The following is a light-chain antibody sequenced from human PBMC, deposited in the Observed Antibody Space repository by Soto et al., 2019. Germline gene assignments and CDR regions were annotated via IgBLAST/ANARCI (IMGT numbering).Light chain of an antibody. Sequence: QSALTQPPSVSGAPGQRVTISCTGSSSNIGAGYDVHWYQQLPGTAPNLLIYGNSNRPSGVPDRFSGSKSGTSASLAITGLQAEDEADYYCQSYDSSLSVWVFGGGTKVTVL. CDR1: SSNIGAGYD. CDR3: QSYDSSLSVWV. CDR2: GNS. V-gene: IGLV1-40*01. J-gene: IGLJ3*02.